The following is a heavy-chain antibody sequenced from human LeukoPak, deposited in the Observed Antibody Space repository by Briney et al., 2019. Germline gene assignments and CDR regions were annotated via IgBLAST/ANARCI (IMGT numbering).Heavy chain of an antibody. CDR1: GYTFTSYG. V-gene: IGHV1-18*01. D-gene: IGHD2-2*01. J-gene: IGHJ5*02. CDR3: ARDFPPLRPTSLGYCSSTSCYRGNWFDP. CDR2: ISAYNGNT. Sequence: ASVTVSCTASGYTFTSYGISWVRQAPGQGLEWMGWISAYNGNTNYAQKLQGRVTMTTDTSTSTAHMELRSLRSDDTAVYYCARDFPPLRPTSLGYCSSTSCYRGNWFDPWGQGTLVTVSS.